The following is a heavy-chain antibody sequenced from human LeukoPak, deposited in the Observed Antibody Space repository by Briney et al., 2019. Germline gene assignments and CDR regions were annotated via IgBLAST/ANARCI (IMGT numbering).Heavy chain of an antibody. D-gene: IGHD5-18*01. CDR2: INSDGSST. J-gene: IGHJ4*02. Sequence: PGGSLRLSCAASGFTFCSYWMHWVRQAPGKGLVWVSRINSDGSSTNYADSVKGRFTISRDNAKNTLYLQMNRLRAEDTAVYYCARVRGYNYGYNYWGQGTLVTVSS. CDR1: GFTFCSYW. CDR3: ARVRGYNYGYNY. V-gene: IGHV3-74*01.